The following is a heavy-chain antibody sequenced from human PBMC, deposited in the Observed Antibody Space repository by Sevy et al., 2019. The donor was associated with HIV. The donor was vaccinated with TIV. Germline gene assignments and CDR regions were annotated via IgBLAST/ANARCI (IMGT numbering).Heavy chain of an antibody. Sequence: SESLSLTCTVSGGSISSYYWSWIRQPPGKGLEWIGYIYYSGSTNYNPSLKSRVTISVDTSKNQFSLKLSSVTAADTAMYYCARRRLAALDYWGQGTLVTVSS. CDR1: GGSISSYY. D-gene: IGHD6-13*01. CDR2: IYYSGST. J-gene: IGHJ4*02. V-gene: IGHV4-59*01. CDR3: ARRRLAALDY.